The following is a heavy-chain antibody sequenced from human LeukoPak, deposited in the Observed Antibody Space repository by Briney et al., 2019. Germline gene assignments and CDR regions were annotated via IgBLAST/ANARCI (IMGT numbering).Heavy chain of an antibody. CDR3: ARGRYSGYDQGDYFDY. D-gene: IGHD5-12*01. CDR1: GFTYSSYA. Sequence: GGSLRLSCAASGFTYSSYAMSWVRQAPGKGLEWVSAISGSGGSTYYADSVKGRFTISRDNSKNTLYLQMNSLRAEDTAVYYCARGRYSGYDQGDYFDYWGQGTLVTVSS. J-gene: IGHJ4*02. CDR2: ISGSGGST. V-gene: IGHV3-23*01.